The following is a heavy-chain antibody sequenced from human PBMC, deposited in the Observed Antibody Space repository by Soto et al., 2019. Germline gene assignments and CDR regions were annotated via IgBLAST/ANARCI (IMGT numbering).Heavy chain of an antibody. CDR2: INHSGST. CDR1: GGSFSGYY. V-gene: IGHV4-34*01. Sequence: SETLSLTCAVYGGSFSGYYWSWIRQPPGKGLEWIGEINHSGSTNYNPSLKSRVTISVDTSKNQFSLKLSSVTAADTAVYYCARGKGLRFLEWLPSYYSDYWGQGTLVTVSS. D-gene: IGHD3-3*01. CDR3: ARGKGLRFLEWLPSYYSDY. J-gene: IGHJ4*02.